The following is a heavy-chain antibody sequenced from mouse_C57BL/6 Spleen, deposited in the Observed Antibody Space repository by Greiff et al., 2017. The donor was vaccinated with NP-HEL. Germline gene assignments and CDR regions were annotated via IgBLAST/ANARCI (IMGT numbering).Heavy chain of an antibody. CDR2: IRNKANGYTT. V-gene: IGHV7-3*01. CDR3: ARSRYGNYDAMDY. D-gene: IGHD2-1*01. J-gene: IGHJ4*01. CDR1: GFTFTDYY. Sequence: EVKVEESGGGLVQPGGSLSLSCAASGFTFTDYYMSWVRQPPGKALEWLGFIRNKANGYTTEYSATVKGRFTISRDNSQSILYLQMNALRAEDSATYYCARSRYGNYDAMDYWGQGTSVTVSS.